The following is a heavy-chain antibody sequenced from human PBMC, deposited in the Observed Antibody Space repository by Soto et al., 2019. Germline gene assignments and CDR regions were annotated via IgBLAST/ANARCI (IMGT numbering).Heavy chain of an antibody. V-gene: IGHV1-69*12. J-gene: IGHJ6*02. CDR3: GRGGSGGSCYDGSGGMAV. D-gene: IGHD2-15*01. Sequence: QVQLVQSGAEVKKPGSSVKVSCKASGGTFSSYAISWVRQAPGQGLEWMGGIIPIFGTANYAQKFQGRVTITGDESTGPGYMGQGGRRSEGTAVYYCGRGGSGGSCYDGSGGMAVWGQGTTVTVSS. CDR1: GGTFSSYA. CDR2: IIPIFGTA.